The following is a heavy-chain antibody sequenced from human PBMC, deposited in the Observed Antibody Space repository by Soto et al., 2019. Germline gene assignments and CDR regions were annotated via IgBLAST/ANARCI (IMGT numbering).Heavy chain of an antibody. J-gene: IGHJ6*03. D-gene: IGHD2-8*01. CDR1: GFTFRTYS. V-gene: IGHV3-21*01. CDR2: VSTTSTYI. Sequence: GGSLRLSCAASGFTFRTYSMNWVRQAPGKGLEWVSSVSTTSTYIYYADSVKGRFTISRDNAKNSLYLQMNSLRAEDTAVYYCARDKMPVYASYYMDVWGKGTTVTVSS. CDR3: ARDKMPVYASYYMDV.